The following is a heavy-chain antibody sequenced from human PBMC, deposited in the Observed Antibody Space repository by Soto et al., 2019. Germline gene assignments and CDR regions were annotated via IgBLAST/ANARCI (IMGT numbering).Heavy chain of an antibody. CDR1: GFSLSTSGMC. CDR2: IDWDDDK. D-gene: IGHD6-19*01. V-gene: IGHV2-5*08. Sequence: SGPTLVNPTQTLTLTCTFSGFSLSTSGMCVSWIRQPPGKALEWLALIDWDDDKRYSPSLKSRLTITKDTSKNQVVLTMTNMDPVDTATYYCAKSGSSGWYGWFDPWGQGTLVTVSS. CDR3: AKSGSSGWYGWFDP. J-gene: IGHJ5*02.